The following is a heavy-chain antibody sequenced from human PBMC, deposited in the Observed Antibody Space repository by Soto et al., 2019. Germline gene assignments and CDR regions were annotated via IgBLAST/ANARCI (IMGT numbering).Heavy chain of an antibody. J-gene: IGHJ3*02. CDR3: ARTGTGDAFDI. Sequence: TLSLTCTVSGGSISSYYWSWIRQPPGKGLEWIGYIYYSGSTNYNPSLKSRVTISVDTSKNQFSLKLSSVTAAVTAVYYCARTGTGDAFDIWGQGTMVTVSS. CDR1: GGSISSYY. D-gene: IGHD1-1*01. CDR2: IYYSGST. V-gene: IGHV4-59*08.